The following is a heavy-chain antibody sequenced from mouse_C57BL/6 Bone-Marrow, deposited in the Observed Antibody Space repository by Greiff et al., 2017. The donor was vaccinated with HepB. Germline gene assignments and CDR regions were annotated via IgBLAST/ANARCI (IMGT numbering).Heavy chain of an antibody. D-gene: IGHD1-1*01. J-gene: IGHJ1*03. V-gene: IGHV3-6*01. Sequence: VQLQQSGPGLVKPSQSLSLTCSVTGYSITSGYYWNWIRQFPGNKLEWMGYISYDGSNNYNPSLKNRISITRDTSKNQFFLKLNSVTTEDTATYYCARDPGGSSYVEDWYFDVWGTGTTVTVSS. CDR3: ARDPGGSSYVEDWYFDV. CDR1: GYSITSGYY. CDR2: ISYDGSN.